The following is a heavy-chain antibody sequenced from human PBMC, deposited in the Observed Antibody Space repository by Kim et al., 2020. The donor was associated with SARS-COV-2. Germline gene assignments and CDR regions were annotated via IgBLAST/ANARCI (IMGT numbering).Heavy chain of an antibody. Sequence: GGSLRLSCAASGFTFGTYAMSWVRQAPGKGLDWVSVMWYSTYYADSVKGRFTISRDNSNNMVYLHMNSLRVEDTAVYYCARAPRPTKLVPYYFDSWGQGTLVTVPS. D-gene: IGHD1-1*01. CDR3: ARAPRPTKLVPYYFDS. CDR1: GFTFGTYA. V-gene: IGHV3-23*01. J-gene: IGHJ4*02. CDR2: MWYST.